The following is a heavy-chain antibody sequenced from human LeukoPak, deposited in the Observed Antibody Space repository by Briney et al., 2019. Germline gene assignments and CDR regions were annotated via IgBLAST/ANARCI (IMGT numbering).Heavy chain of an antibody. CDR3: ARGRSYYYYYYYMDV. Sequence: SETLSLTCTLSGGSISTYYWSWVRQPPGKGLEWIGYIYYTGSTDYNPSLKSRVTMSVDTSKNQFSLKLSSVTAADTAVYYCARGRSYYYYYYYMDVWGKGTTVTVSS. J-gene: IGHJ6*03. V-gene: IGHV4-59*12. D-gene: IGHD1-26*01. CDR1: GGSISTYY. CDR2: IYYTGST.